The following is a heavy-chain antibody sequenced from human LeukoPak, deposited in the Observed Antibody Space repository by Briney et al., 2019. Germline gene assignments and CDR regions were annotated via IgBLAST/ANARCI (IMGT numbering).Heavy chain of an antibody. CDR1: GGFLSTYY. CDR3: ARGGCNSASCYMAPFDY. CDR2: IYYSGST. D-gene: IGHD2-2*02. Sequence: SETLSLTCRVSGGFLSTYYWSWIRQPPGKGLEWIGYIYYSGSTNYNPSLKSRVTISVDTSKNQFSLKLSPVTAADTAVYYCARGGCNSASCYMAPFDYWGQGTLVTVSS. V-gene: IGHV4-59*01. J-gene: IGHJ4*02.